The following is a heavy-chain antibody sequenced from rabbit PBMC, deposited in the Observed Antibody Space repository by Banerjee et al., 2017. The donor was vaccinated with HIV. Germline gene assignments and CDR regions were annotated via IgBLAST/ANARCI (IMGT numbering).Heavy chain of an antibody. J-gene: IGHJ4*01. V-gene: IGHV1S45*01. D-gene: IGHD8-1*01. Sequence: QEQLEESGGDLVKPGASLTLTCTASGFSFSNYYYICWVRQAPGKGLEWIACIYVDSVANTYYANWAKGRFSISKTSSTTVTLQMTSLTAADTATYFCARDLISSSYGDLWGPGTLVTVS. CDR2: IYVDSVANT. CDR1: GFSFSNYYY. CDR3: ARDLISSSYGDL.